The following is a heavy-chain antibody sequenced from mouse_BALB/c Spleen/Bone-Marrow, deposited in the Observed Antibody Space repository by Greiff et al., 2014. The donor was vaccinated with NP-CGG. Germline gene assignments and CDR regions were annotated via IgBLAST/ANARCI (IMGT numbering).Heavy chain of an antibody. V-gene: IGHV5-9-2*01. Sequence: EVKLMESGGGLVKPGGSLKLSCAASGFTFSSYGMSWVRQTPEKRLEWVATISGGGSYTYFSDSVKGRFTISRDNAKNNLNLQMSSLRSEDTALYYCARSFGSSYWYCDVWGAGTTVTVSS. CDR1: GFTFSSYG. CDR3: ARSFGSSYWYCDV. CDR2: ISGGGSYT. J-gene: IGHJ1*01. D-gene: IGHD1-1*01.